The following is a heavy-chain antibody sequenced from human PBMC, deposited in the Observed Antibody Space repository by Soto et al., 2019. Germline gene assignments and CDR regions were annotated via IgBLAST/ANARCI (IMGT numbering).Heavy chain of an antibody. D-gene: IGHD6-13*01. CDR2: INPSGGST. CDR1: GYTFTSYY. J-gene: IGHJ6*03. Sequence: GASVKVSCKASGYTFTSYYMHWVRQAPGQGLEWMGIINPSGGSTSHAQKFQGRVTMTRDTSTSTVYMELSSLRSEDTAVYYCARGTAAAGQTVYYYYYMDVWGKGTTVTVSS. CDR3: ARGTAAAGQTVYYYYYMDV. V-gene: IGHV1-46*03.